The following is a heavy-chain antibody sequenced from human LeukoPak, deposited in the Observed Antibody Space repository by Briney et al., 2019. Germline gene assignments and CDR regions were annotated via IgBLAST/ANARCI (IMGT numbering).Heavy chain of an antibody. Sequence: GGSLRLSCAASGFTFSSYAMHWVRQAPGKGLEWVAVISYDGSNKYYADSVKGRFTISRDNSKNTLYLQMNSLSAEDTAVYYCARTSVGHMDVWGKGTTVTVSS. D-gene: IGHD1-26*01. CDR3: ARTSVGHMDV. CDR1: GFTFSSYA. J-gene: IGHJ6*03. V-gene: IGHV3-30*04. CDR2: ISYDGSNK.